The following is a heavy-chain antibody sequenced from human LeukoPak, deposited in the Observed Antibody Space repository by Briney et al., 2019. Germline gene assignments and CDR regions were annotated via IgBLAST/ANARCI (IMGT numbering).Heavy chain of an antibody. CDR3: ASSEWELPFDY. CDR1: GSTLRSNA. V-gene: IGHV3-23*01. J-gene: IGHJ4*02. Sequence: GGSLRPSCAAPGSTLRSNAMSWVRQAPGKGLEWVSAISGSGGSTYYADSVKGRFTISRDNSKNTLYLQMNSLRAEDTAVYYCASSEWELPFDYWGQGTLVTVSS. CDR2: ISGSGGST. D-gene: IGHD1-26*01.